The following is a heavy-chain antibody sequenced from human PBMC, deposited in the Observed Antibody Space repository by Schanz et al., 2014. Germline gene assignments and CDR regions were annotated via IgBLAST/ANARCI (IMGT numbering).Heavy chain of an antibody. Sequence: QVQLVESGGGVVQPGRSVRLSCAASGFTFSRYAMHWVRQAPGKGLEWVAVISNDGSDEHYADSVKGRFTISRDNSKNTLYLQMNSLRAEDTAVYYCTKFETRTGTNYWGQGTLVTVSS. CDR3: TKFETRTGTNY. CDR1: GFTFSRYA. V-gene: IGHV3-30*04. CDR2: ISNDGSDE. D-gene: IGHD1-1*01. J-gene: IGHJ4*02.